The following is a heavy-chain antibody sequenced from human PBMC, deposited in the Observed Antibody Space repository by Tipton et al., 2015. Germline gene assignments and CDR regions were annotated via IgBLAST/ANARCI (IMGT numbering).Heavy chain of an antibody. J-gene: IGHJ6*02. V-gene: IGHV1-69*01. CDR2: IIPIFGPA. Sequence: QLVQSGPEVKKPGSSVKVSCKASGGTFTSYDINWVRQAPGQGLEWMGGIIPIFGPANYAQKFQGRVTITADESTSTAYMELSSLRSEDTAVYYCARVGDSGWNNGYYYHGMDVWGQGTTVTVSS. D-gene: IGHD1/OR15-1a*01. CDR3: ARVGDSGWNNGYYYHGMDV. CDR1: GGTFTSYD.